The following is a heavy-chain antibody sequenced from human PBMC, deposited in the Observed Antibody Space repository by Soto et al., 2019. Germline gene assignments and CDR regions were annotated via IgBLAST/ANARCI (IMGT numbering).Heavy chain of an antibody. J-gene: IGHJ4*02. CDR1: GGTFSSYA. CDR2: IIPIFGTA. D-gene: IGHD2-15*01. Sequence: GASVKVSCKASGGTFSSYAISWVRQAPGQGLEWMGGIIPIFGTANYAQKFQGRVTITADESTSTAYMELSSLRSEDTAVYYCARAHGGKRASYFDYWGQGTPVTVSS. V-gene: IGHV1-69*13. CDR3: ARAHGGKRASYFDY.